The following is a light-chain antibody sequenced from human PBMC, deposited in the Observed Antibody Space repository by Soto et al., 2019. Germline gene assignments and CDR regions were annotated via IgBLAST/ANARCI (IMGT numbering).Light chain of an antibody. CDR1: QDISIY. Sequence: DIQMTQSPSSLSASVGDRVTITCQASQDISIYLNWYQQKPGKAPKLLIDDASTLETGVPSRFSGGGSGTDFTFTISSLQPEDIATYYCQQYDNLPFTFGPGTKVEIK. J-gene: IGKJ3*01. CDR3: QQYDNLPFT. V-gene: IGKV1-33*01. CDR2: DAS.